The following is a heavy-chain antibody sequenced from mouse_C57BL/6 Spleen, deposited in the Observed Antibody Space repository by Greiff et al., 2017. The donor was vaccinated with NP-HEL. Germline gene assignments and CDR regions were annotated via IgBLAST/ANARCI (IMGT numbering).Heavy chain of an antibody. Sequence: VQLQQSGPVLVKPGASVKMSCKASGYTFTDYYMNWVKQSHGKSLEWIGVINPYNGGTSYNQKFKGKATLTVDKSSSTAYMELNSLTSEDSAVYYCARNSLRALAGFAYWGQGTLVTVSA. V-gene: IGHV1-19*01. CDR1: GYTFTDYY. J-gene: IGHJ3*01. CDR2: INPYNGGT. CDR3: ARNSLRALAGFAY. D-gene: IGHD3-2*02.